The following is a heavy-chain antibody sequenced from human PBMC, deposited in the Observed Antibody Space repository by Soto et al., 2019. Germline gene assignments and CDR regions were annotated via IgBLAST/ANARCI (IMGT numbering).Heavy chain of an antibody. D-gene: IGHD3-22*01. CDR1: GGSISSGDYY. CDR3: ALNYYDSSGFPTDAVDI. CDR2: IYYSGST. V-gene: IGHV4-30-4*01. J-gene: IGHJ3*02. Sequence: SETLSLTCTVSGGSISSGDYYWSWIRQPPGKGLEWIGYIYYSGSTYYNPSLKSRVTISVDTSKNQFSLKLSSVTAADTAVYYCALNYYDSSGFPTDAVDIWGQGTMVTVSS.